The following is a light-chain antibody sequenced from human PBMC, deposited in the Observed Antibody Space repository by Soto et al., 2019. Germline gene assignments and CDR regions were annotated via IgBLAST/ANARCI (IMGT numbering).Light chain of an antibody. CDR1: QSVLYSSNNKNY. J-gene: IGKJ2*01. Sequence: DIVMTQSPDPLAVSLSERVTLNCKFSQSVLYSSNNKNYLAWYQQRPGQPPKLLIYWESTRESVFPDRFSGSGSGTDFTLTSTSLQAEDVAVYYCQQYESTPPTFGQGKNLEIK. CDR3: QQYESTPPT. V-gene: IGKV4-1*01. CDR2: WES.